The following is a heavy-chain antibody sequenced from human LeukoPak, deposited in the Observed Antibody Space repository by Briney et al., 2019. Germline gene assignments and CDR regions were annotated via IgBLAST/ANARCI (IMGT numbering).Heavy chain of an antibody. Sequence: SETLSLTCSVSGGSISSYYWSWIRQPPGKGLEWIGYISHSGSTNYNPSLKSRVTMSVDTSKNLFSLRLRSVTAADTAVYYCARAKYSGSWYSPFDYWGQGTLVTVSS. D-gene: IGHD6-13*01. CDR1: GGSISSYY. CDR2: ISHSGST. J-gene: IGHJ4*02. V-gene: IGHV4-59*13. CDR3: ARAKYSGSWYSPFDY.